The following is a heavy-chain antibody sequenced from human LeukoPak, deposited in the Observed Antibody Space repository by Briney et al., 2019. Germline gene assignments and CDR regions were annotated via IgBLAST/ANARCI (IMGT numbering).Heavy chain of an antibody. CDR1: GFSLSTYD. D-gene: IGHD2-2*01. J-gene: IGHJ4*02. CDR2: ITSNGGTA. V-gene: IGHV3-64*01. CDR3: ARGYCSSTSCTNDY. Sequence: GGSLRLSCVASGFSLSTYDMYWVRQAPGKGLEYVSAITSNGGTAYYANSVKGRFTISRDNSKNTLYLQMGSLRAEDMAVYYCARGYCSSTSCTNDYWGQGTLVTVSS.